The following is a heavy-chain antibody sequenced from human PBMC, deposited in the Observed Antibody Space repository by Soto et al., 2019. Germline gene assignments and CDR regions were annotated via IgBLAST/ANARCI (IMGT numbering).Heavy chain of an antibody. CDR3: ATGGPYCSGGSCYPSDYYMDV. CDR1: GFTVSSNY. CDR2: IYSGGST. D-gene: IGHD2-15*01. Sequence: EVQLVESGGGLVQPGGSLRLSCAASGFTVSSNYMSWVRQAPGKGLEWVSVIYSGGSTYYADSVKGRFTISRDNSKDTLYLQMSSLRAEDTAVYYCATGGPYCSGGSCYPSDYYMDVWGKGTTVTVSS. J-gene: IGHJ6*03. V-gene: IGHV3-66*01.